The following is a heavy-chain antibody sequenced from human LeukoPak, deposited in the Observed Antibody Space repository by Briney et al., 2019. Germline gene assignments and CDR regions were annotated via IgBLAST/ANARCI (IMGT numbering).Heavy chain of an antibody. CDR1: GFTFSDHY. V-gene: IGHV3-11*01. D-gene: IGHD3/OR15-3a*01. J-gene: IGHJ4*02. CDR3: AKDRNFWPGSSGFDY. CDR2: ISSSGSTI. Sequence: GGSLRLSCAASGFTFSDHYMSWIRQAPGKGLEWVSYISSSGSTIYYADSVKSRFTISRDNAKNSLYLQMNSLRAEDTAVYYCAKDRNFWPGSSGFDYWGQGTLVTVSS.